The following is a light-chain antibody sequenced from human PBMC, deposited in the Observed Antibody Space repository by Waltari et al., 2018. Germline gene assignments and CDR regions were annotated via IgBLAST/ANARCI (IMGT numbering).Light chain of an antibody. Sequence: QSVLTQPPSASGAPGQTVAISCSGSASNIGSSVVTWYQQLPGTTPTLPIYSNDQRPSGFPGRFSGSKSATSASLAISGRQSEDEAHYYCAAWDDSINGPAFGGGTKLTVL. J-gene: IGLJ3*02. V-gene: IGLV1-44*01. CDR3: AAWDDSINGPA. CDR2: SND. CDR1: ASNIGSSV.